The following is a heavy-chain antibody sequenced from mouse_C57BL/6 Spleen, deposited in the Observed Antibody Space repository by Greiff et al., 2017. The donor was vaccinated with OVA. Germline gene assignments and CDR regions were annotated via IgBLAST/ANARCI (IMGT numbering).Heavy chain of an antibody. CDR3: ARHEEDYDYDEGFAY. V-gene: IGHV1-62-2*01. D-gene: IGHD2-4*01. Sequence: QVQLQQSGAELVKPGASVKLSCKASGYTFTESTIHWVKQRSGQGLEWIGWFYPGSGSIKYNEKFKDKATLTADTSSSTVYMEISRVTSEDSAVYFGARHEEDYDYDEGFAYWGQGTLVTVSA. CDR1: GYTFTEST. CDR2: FYPGSGSI. J-gene: IGHJ3*01.